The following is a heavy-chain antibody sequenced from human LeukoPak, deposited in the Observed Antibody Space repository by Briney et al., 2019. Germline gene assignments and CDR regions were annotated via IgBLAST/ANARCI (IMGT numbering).Heavy chain of an antibody. CDR3: ATTQWELHGGFDY. CDR2: IYHSGIV. D-gene: IGHD1-26*01. CDR1: NYSISSAYY. V-gene: IGHV4-38-2*02. J-gene: IGHJ4*02. Sequence: SETLSLTCTVSNYSISSAYYWGWIRQPPGKGLEWIGSIYHSGIVYYNPSLKSRVTISVDTSKNQFSLRLRSVTAADTAVYYCATTQWELHGGFDYWGQGNLVTVSS.